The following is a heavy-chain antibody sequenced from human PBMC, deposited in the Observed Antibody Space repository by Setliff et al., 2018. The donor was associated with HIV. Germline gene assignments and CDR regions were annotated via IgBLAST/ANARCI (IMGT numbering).Heavy chain of an antibody. J-gene: IGHJ6*03. CDR3: ARAYDSSGYGVLGYYMDV. D-gene: IGHD3-22*01. Sequence: SGGSLRLSCAASGFTFHDYDMTWVRQVPGKGLEWVSGINWNGDNTDYADSVKGRFTVSRDNAKNTLYLQMNSLRADDTAVYYCARAYDSSGYGVLGYYMDVWGKGTTVTVSS. V-gene: IGHV3-20*04. CDR2: INWNGDNT. CDR1: GFTFHDYD.